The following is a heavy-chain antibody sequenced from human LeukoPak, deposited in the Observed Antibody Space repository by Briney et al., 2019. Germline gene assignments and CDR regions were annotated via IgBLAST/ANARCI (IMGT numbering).Heavy chain of an antibody. CDR2: ISAYNGNT. CDR1: GYTFTSYG. V-gene: IGHV1-18*01. Sequence: ASVKVSCKASGYTFTSYGISWVRQAPGQGLEWMGWISAYNGNTNYAQKLQGRVTMTTDTSTSTAYMELRSLRSDDTAVYYCAADCGQWLAHDAFDIWGQGTMVTVSS. D-gene: IGHD6-19*01. CDR3: AADCGQWLAHDAFDI. J-gene: IGHJ3*02.